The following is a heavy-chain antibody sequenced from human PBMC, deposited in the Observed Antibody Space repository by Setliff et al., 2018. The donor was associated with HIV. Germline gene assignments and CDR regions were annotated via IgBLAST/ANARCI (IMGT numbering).Heavy chain of an antibody. Sequence: SETLSLTCTVSGDSISSYSRNWIRQSPGGGLEWIVFIFSSGSTKYNPSLQSRVTMSIDTSKNQFSLKLRSVTAADTAVYYCARGLNYYGSGSYLPLGYWGQGTLVTVSS. J-gene: IGHJ4*02. CDR3: ARGLNYYGSGSYLPLGY. CDR2: IFSSGST. D-gene: IGHD3-10*01. V-gene: IGHV4-59*12. CDR1: GDSISSYS.